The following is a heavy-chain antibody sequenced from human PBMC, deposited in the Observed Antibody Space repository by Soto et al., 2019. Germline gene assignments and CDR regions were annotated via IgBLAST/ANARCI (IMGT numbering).Heavy chain of an antibody. CDR2: IKQDGSEK. CDR3: ARDDAWAAAGLFDY. J-gene: IGHJ4*02. V-gene: IGHV3-7*05. D-gene: IGHD6-13*01. Sequence: GGSLRLSCAASGFTFSSYWMSWVRQAPGKGLEWVANIKQDGSEKYYVDSVKGRLTISRDNAKNSLYLQMNSLRAEDTAVYYCARDDAWAAAGLFDYWGQGTLVTVSS. CDR1: GFTFSSYW.